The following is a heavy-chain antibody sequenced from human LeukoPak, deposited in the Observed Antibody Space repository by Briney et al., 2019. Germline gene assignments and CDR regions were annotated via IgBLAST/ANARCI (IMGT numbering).Heavy chain of an antibody. J-gene: IGHJ6*02. CDR2: IKEDGSAK. CDR1: GFIFSSYW. Sequence: GGSLRLSCAASGFIFSSYWMNWVRQAPGKGLEWVANIKEDGSAKYYVDSVKGRFTISRDNAKNSLYLQMNSLRAEDTAVYYCVMDMDVWGQGTTVTVSS. CDR3: VMDMDV. V-gene: IGHV3-7*05.